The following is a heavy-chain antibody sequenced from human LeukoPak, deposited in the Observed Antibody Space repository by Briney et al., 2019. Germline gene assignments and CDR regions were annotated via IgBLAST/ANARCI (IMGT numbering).Heavy chain of an antibody. Sequence: PGGSLRLSCEASGFTFSSYAMHWVRQAPGKGLEWVAVISYDGSNKYYADSVKGRFTISRDNSKNTLYLQMSSLRAEDTAVYYCAKPNGSGSYYQDYWGQGTLVTVSS. CDR3: AKPNGSGSYYQDY. D-gene: IGHD3-10*01. CDR1: GFTFSSYA. V-gene: IGHV3-30-3*02. J-gene: IGHJ4*02. CDR2: ISYDGSNK.